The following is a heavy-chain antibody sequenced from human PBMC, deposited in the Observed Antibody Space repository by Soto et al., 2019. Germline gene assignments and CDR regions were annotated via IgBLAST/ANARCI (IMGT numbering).Heavy chain of an antibody. J-gene: IGHJ5*02. CDR1: GGSISSGGYY. Sequence: QVQLQESGPGLVKPSQTLSLTCTVSGGSISSGGYYWSWIRQHPGKGLEWIGYIYYSGSTYYNPSLKSRVTISVDTSKNQFSLKLSSVTAADTAVYYCARARMVRGVIAAHNWFDPWGQGTLVTVSS. D-gene: IGHD3-10*01. CDR2: IYYSGST. V-gene: IGHV4-31*03. CDR3: ARARMVRGVIAAHNWFDP.